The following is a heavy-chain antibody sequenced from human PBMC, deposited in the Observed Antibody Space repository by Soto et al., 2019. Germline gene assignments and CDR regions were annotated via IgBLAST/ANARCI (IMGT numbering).Heavy chain of an antibody. Sequence: GGSLRLSCAASGFTFSSYAMHWVRQAPGKGLEWVAVISYDGSNKYYADSVKGRFTISRDNSKNTLYLQMNSLRAEDTAVYYCAGYYDSSGYYYGDWAWTPDYWGQGTLVTVSS. CDR2: ISYDGSNK. J-gene: IGHJ4*02. CDR3: AGYYDSSGYYYGDWAWTPDY. V-gene: IGHV3-30-3*01. D-gene: IGHD3-22*01. CDR1: GFTFSSYA.